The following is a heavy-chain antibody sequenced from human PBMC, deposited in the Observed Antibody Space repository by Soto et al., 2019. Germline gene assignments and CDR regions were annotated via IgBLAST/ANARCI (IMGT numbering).Heavy chain of an antibody. J-gene: IGHJ4*02. CDR2: ISSDGDIT. CDR3: ARVAY. CDR1: GFTFSEYS. V-gene: IGHV3-64*04. Sequence: GGSLRLSCSASGFTFSEYSMHWVRQAPGKGLQYVSTISSDGDITYYADSVKGRFTISRDNAQNSLFLQMNTLRPEDSAIYYCARVAYWGPGTQVTVSS.